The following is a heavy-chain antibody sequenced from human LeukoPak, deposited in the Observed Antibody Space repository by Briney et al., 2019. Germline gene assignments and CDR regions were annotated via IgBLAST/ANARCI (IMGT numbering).Heavy chain of an antibody. J-gene: IGHJ4*02. CDR3: ARGLPKYSSSQRSNYFDY. CDR1: GGTFSSCA. V-gene: IGHV1-69*13. Sequence: ASVKVSCKASGGTFSSCAISWVRQAPGQGLEWMGGIIPIFGTANYAQKFQGRVTITADESTSTAYMELSSLRSEDTAVYYCARGLPKYSSSQRSNYFDYWGQGTLVTVSS. D-gene: IGHD6-13*01. CDR2: IIPIFGTA.